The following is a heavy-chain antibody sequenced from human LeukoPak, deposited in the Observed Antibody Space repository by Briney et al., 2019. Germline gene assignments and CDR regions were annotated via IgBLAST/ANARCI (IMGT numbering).Heavy chain of an antibody. D-gene: IGHD4-17*01. J-gene: IGHJ4*02. Sequence: SETLSLTCTVSGGSISSSNDYWGWIRQPPGKGLEWIGSIYSSGSTNYNPSLKSRVTISVDTSKSQFSLKLSSVTAADTAVYYCARVDYGDDPPFDFWGQGTLITVSS. CDR1: GGSISSSNDY. CDR3: ARVDYGDDPPFDF. CDR2: IYSSGST. V-gene: IGHV4-39*07.